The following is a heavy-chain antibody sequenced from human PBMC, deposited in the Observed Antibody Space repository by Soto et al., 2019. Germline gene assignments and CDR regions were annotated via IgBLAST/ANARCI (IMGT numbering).Heavy chain of an antibody. J-gene: IGHJ4*02. D-gene: IGHD5-12*01. CDR3: VRGLEWLRNY. V-gene: IGHV1-8*01. CDR1: GYTFTTYD. Sequence: QVQLVQSGAEVKKPGASVKVSCKATGYTFTTYDINWVRQATGQGLEWMGWMNPNSGDTGYAQKFQGRVTMTRDTSISTAYIELSTLTSEDTAVYYCVRGLEWLRNYWGQGTLVTVSS. CDR2: MNPNSGDT.